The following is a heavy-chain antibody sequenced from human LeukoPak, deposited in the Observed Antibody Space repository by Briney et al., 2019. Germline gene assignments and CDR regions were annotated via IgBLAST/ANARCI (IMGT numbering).Heavy chain of an antibody. Sequence: PGGSLSLSCAASGFTFSHHAMHWVRRSPGKGLEWAAVISYDGNNKYYANSVKGRFTISRDNPKNTLYLQMNSLRPDDTAIYYCAKLGIGEHEIRGYFYETQSSGVDIWGQGTMVIVSS. D-gene: IGHD3-22*01. CDR1: GFTFSHHA. V-gene: IGHV3-30*18. CDR3: AKLGIGEHEIRGYFYETQSSGVDI. CDR2: ISYDGNNK. J-gene: IGHJ3*02.